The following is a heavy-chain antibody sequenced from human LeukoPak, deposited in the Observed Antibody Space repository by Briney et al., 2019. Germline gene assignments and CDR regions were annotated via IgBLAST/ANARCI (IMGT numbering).Heavy chain of an antibody. CDR2: IYTSRSI. CDR3: ERLTRIQLWLNFDF. Sequence: SSQTLSLTCNLSGRSISSGSYYWSWIRQPAGKGLEWIGRIYTSRSIYYNPSLKSRVPISLDTAKNKFSMKLRSVTAADTAVYYCERLTRIQLWLNFDFWGRGTVVLVSS. V-gene: IGHV4-61*02. J-gene: IGHJ4*02. D-gene: IGHD5-18*01. CDR1: GRSISSGSYY.